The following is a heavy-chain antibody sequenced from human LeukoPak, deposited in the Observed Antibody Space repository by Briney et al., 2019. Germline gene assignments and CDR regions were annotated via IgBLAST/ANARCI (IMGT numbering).Heavy chain of an antibody. D-gene: IGHD6-19*01. V-gene: IGHV3-30*03. J-gene: IGHJ4*02. Sequence: PGGSLRLSCAAPGFTFSSYGMHWVRQAPGKGLEWVAVISYDGSNKYYADSVKGRFTISRDNSKNTLYLQMNSLRAEDTAVYYCARARYSSGWLDYWGQGTLVTVSS. CDR2: ISYDGSNK. CDR3: ARARYSSGWLDY. CDR1: GFTFSSYG.